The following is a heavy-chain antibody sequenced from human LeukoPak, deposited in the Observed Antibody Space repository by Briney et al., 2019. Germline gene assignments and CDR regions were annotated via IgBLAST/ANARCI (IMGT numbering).Heavy chain of an antibody. D-gene: IGHD2-15*01. CDR2: ISYHGKDQ. J-gene: IGHJ4*02. CDR1: GFIFSNYA. Sequence: PGGSLRLSCAASGFIFSNYAMHWVRQAPGKGLDWVAVISYHGKDQYYADSVKGRFTISRDYSKNTLDLQMNSLRTEDTAVYYRVRQDCSGGSCYLDSWGQGTLVTVSS. V-gene: IGHV3-30*04. CDR3: VRQDCSGGSCYLDS.